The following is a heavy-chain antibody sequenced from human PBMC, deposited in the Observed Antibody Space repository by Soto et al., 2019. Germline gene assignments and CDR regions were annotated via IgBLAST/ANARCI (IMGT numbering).Heavy chain of an antibody. J-gene: IGHJ4*02. Sequence: QVQLQQWGAGLLKPSETLSLTCAVYGGSFSGYYWSWIRQPPGKGLEWLGEINHSGSTNYNPSLKSRVTISVDTSKNQFSLKLSSVTAADTAVYYCARGMQLVKYYFDYWGQGTLVTVSS. CDR1: GGSFSGYY. D-gene: IGHD6-6*01. V-gene: IGHV4-34*01. CDR3: ARGMQLVKYYFDY. CDR2: INHSGST.